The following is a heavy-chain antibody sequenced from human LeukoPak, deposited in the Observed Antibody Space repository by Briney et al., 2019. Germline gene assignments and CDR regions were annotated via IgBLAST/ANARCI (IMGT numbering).Heavy chain of an antibody. V-gene: IGHV1-8*03. CDR2: INPNSDNT. J-gene: IGHJ3*02. CDR3: ARGRRDVFDI. CDR1: GYTFTGYY. Sequence: ASVKVSCKASGYTFTGYYMHWVRQAPGQGLEWMGWINPNSDNTGYAQKFMGRITLTRNTSTSVAYMELTNLRSEDTAVYFCARGRRDVFDIWGQGTTVIVS.